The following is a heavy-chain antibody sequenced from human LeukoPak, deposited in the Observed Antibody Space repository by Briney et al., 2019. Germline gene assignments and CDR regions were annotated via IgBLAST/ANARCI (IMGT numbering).Heavy chain of an antibody. V-gene: IGHV4-34*01. J-gene: IGHJ6*04. D-gene: IGHD2-2*01. CDR2: INHSGST. CDR1: GGSSSGYY. Sequence: SETLSLTCAVYGGSSSGYYWSWIRQPPGKGLEWIGEINHSGSTNYNPSLKSRVTISVDTSKNQFSLKLSSVTAADTAVYYCARGGPDIVVVPAARLHYYYYGMDVWGKGTTVTVSS. CDR3: ARGGPDIVVVPAARLHYYYYGMDV.